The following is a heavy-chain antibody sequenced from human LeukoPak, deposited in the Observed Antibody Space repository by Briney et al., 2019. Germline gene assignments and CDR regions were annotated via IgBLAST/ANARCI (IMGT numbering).Heavy chain of an antibody. CDR1: GGSFSGYY. D-gene: IGHD6-19*01. Sequence: SETLSLTCADYGGSFSGYYWSWIRQPPGKGLEWIGEINHSGSTNYNPSLKSRVTISVDTSKNQFSLKLSSVTAADTAVYYCASGRKQWLVLGWFDPWGQGTLVTVSS. V-gene: IGHV4-34*01. CDR3: ASGRKQWLVLGWFDP. J-gene: IGHJ5*02. CDR2: INHSGST.